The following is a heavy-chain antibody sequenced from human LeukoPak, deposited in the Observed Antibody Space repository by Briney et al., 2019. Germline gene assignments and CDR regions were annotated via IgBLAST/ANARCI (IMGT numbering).Heavy chain of an antibody. CDR3: ARESNIDY. J-gene: IGHJ4*02. V-gene: IGHV4-61*02. CDR2: IYTSGST. CDR1: GGSISSGSYY. Sequence: SQTLSLTCTVSGGSISSGSYYWSWIRQPAGKGLEWIGRIYTSGSTNYNPSLKSRVTISVDTSKNQFSLKLSSVTAADTAVYYCARESNIDYWGQGTLVTVSS.